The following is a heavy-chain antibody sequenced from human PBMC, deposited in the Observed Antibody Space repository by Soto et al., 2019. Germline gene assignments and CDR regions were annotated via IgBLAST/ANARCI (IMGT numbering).Heavy chain of an antibody. D-gene: IGHD2-8*01. J-gene: IGHJ6*03. CDR2: ISAYNGNT. CDR1: GYTFTSYG. CDR3: ARVTLYCTNGVCYRPLYYYYYYMDV. Sequence: ASVKVSCKASGYTFTSYGISWVRQAPGQELEWMGWISAYNGNTNYEQKLQGRVTMTTATSTSTAYMELRSLRSYDTAVYYCARVTLYCTNGVCYRPLYYYYYYMDVGGKGTSVTGSS. V-gene: IGHV1-18*01.